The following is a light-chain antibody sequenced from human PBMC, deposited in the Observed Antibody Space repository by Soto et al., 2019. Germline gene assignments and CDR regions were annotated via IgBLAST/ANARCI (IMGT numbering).Light chain of an antibody. J-gene: IGKJ1*01. V-gene: IGKV3-11*01. CDR2: DAS. CDR3: HQRQSWTRT. Sequence: EIVLTQSPANRSLSPGERATLSCRTSQSVSKYLAWYQQKPGQAPRLLIYDASNRATGIPARFSGSGSGTDFTLTISDVQTEDFALYYCHQRQSWTRTFGQGTKVDIK. CDR1: QSVSKY.